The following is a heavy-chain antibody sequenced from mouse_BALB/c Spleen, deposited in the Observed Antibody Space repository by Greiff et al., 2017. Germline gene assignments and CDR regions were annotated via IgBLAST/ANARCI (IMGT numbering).Heavy chain of an antibody. V-gene: IGHV1-69*02. CDR3: ARSGGDLYYFDY. Sequence: VQLQQSGAELVKPGAPVKLSCKASGYTFTSYWMNWVKQRPGRGLEWIGRIDPSDSETHYNQKFKDKATLTVDKSSSTAYIQLSSLTSEDSAVYYCARSGGDLYYFDYWGQGTTLTVSS. D-gene: IGHD3-1*01. CDR1: GYTFTSYW. J-gene: IGHJ2*01. CDR2: IDPSDSET.